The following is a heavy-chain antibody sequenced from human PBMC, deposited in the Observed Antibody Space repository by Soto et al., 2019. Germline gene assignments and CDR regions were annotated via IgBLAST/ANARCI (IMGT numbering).Heavy chain of an antibody. D-gene: IGHD3-22*01. CDR2: INQDGSEK. Sequence: GGSLRLSCAASGFTFSTYWMSWVRQAPGKGLEWVANINQDGSEKYYVDSVKGRFTISRDNAKNSLYLQINSLSAEDTAVYYCARDRSSGYHDFRGQGTRVTV. V-gene: IGHV3-7*01. CDR1: GFTFSTYW. J-gene: IGHJ4*02. CDR3: ARDRSSGYHDF.